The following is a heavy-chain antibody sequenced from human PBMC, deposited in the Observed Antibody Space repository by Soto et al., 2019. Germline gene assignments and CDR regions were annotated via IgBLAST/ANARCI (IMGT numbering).Heavy chain of an antibody. CDR2: ISGSGGST. D-gene: IGHD6-13*01. Sequence: GGSLRLSCAASGFTFSSYAMSWVRQAPGKGLEWVSAISGSGGSTYYADSVKGRFTISRDNSKNTLYLQMNSLRAEDTAVYYCAKCPPRYSSSWDYYYYGMDVWGQGTTVTVSS. CDR1: GFTFSSYA. V-gene: IGHV3-23*01. CDR3: AKCPPRYSSSWDYYYYGMDV. J-gene: IGHJ6*02.